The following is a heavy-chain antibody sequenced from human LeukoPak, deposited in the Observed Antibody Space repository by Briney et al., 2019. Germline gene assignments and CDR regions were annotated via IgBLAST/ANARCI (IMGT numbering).Heavy chain of an antibody. J-gene: IGHJ4*02. Sequence: GGSLRLSCAASGFTFSSYAMHWARQAPGKGLEWVAVISYDGTKKYYADSVKGRSTISRDNSKNTVYLQMHSLRAEDTAIYYCAKHSHDGSAPYYEVQLDYWGQGTLVTVSS. CDR1: GFTFSSYA. CDR2: ISYDGTKK. CDR3: AKHSHDGSAPYYEVQLDY. V-gene: IGHV3-30*04. D-gene: IGHD3-22*01.